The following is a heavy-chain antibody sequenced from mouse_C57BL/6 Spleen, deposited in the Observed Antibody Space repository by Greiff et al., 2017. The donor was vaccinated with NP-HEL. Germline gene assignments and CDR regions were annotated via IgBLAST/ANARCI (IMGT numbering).Heavy chain of an antibody. Sequence: QVQLQQPGAELVKPGASVKMSCKASGYTFTSYWITWVKQRPGQGLEWIGDIYPGSGSTNYNEKFKSKATLTVDTSSSTAYMQLSSLTSEDSAVYYCAREANYYGISFAYWGQGTLVTVSA. V-gene: IGHV1-55*01. J-gene: IGHJ3*01. D-gene: IGHD1-1*01. CDR1: GYTFTSYW. CDR2: IYPGSGST. CDR3: AREANYYGISFAY.